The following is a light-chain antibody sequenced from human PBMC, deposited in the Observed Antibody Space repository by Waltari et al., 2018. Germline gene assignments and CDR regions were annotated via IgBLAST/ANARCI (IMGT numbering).Light chain of an antibody. CDR2: GAS. CDR3: QQYKIWPSYT. V-gene: IGKV3-15*01. Sequence: EILMTQSPATLSVSPGERATLSCRASQSISSSLAWYQHKPGPAPRLLIYGASTRATGIPARFSGRGSDTDFSITITSRQSDDFAVYYCQQYKIWPSYTFGQGTKLDI. CDR1: QSISSS. J-gene: IGKJ2*01.